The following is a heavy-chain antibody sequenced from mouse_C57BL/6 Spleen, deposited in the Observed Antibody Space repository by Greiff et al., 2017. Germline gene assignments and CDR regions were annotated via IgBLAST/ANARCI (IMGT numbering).Heavy chain of an antibody. D-gene: IGHD1-1*01. J-gene: IGHJ3*01. V-gene: IGHV1-15*01. CDR2: IDPETGGT. Sequence: VKLVESGAELVRPGASVTLSCKASGYTFTDYEMHWVKQTPVHGLEWIGAIDPETGGTAYNQKFKGKAILTADKSSSTAYMELRSLTSEDSAVDYCTKSTTVVGAYWGQGTLVTVSA. CDR1: GYTFTDYE. CDR3: TKSTTVVGAY.